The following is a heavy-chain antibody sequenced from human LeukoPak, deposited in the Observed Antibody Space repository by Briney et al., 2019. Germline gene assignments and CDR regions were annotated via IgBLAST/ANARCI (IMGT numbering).Heavy chain of an antibody. V-gene: IGHV4-39*01. Sequence: SETLSLTRTVSGGSISSSSHYWGWIRQPPGKGLEWIGSIYYSGITYYNSSLKSRVTISVDTSKNQFSLKLSSVTAAETAVYYCARQSSGRYYFDYWGQGALVTVSS. D-gene: IGHD3-16*02. CDR2: IYYSGIT. CDR1: GGSISSSSHY. CDR3: ARQSSGRYYFDY. J-gene: IGHJ4*02.